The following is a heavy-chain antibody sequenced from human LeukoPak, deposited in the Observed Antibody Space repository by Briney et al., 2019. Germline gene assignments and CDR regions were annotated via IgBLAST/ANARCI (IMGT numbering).Heavy chain of an antibody. V-gene: IGHV4-34*01. Sequence: SETLSLTCAVYGGSFSGYYWSWIRQPPGKGLEWIGEINHSGSTNYNPSLKSRVTISVDTSKNQFSLKLSSVTAADTAVYYCARGRRGYSYGYSYWGQGTLVTVS. CDR3: ARGRRGYSYGYSY. CDR2: INHSGST. J-gene: IGHJ4*02. D-gene: IGHD5-18*01. CDR1: GGSFSGYY.